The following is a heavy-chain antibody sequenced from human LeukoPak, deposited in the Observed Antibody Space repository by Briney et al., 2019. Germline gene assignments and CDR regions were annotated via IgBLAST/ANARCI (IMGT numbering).Heavy chain of an antibody. CDR3: AREAYSSGWYGLDY. CDR2: IYYSGST. CDR1: GGSISSSSYY. J-gene: IGHJ4*02. Sequence: SETLSLTCTVSGGSISSSSYYWGWIRQPPGKGLEWIGSIYYSGSTYYNPSLKSRVTISVDTSKNQFSLKLSSVTAADTAVYYCAREAYSSGWYGLDYWGQGTLVTVSS. D-gene: IGHD6-19*01. V-gene: IGHV4-39*07.